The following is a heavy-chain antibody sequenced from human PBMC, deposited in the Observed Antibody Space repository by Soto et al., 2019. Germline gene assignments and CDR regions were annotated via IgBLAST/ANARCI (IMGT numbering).Heavy chain of an antibody. Sequence: GGSRRLSCAASGFTFSSYAMRWVRQAPGEGLECVAVIWHDASHEYYGDSVQGRFTISRDNSKHLLYLQMNSLRAEDTAVYYCAREGGEEWIDYYYYGMDVWGHGTTVTVSS. D-gene: IGHD3-3*01. J-gene: IGHJ6*02. V-gene: IGHV3-33*08. CDR1: GFTFSSYA. CDR3: AREGGEEWIDYYYYGMDV. CDR2: IWHDASHE.